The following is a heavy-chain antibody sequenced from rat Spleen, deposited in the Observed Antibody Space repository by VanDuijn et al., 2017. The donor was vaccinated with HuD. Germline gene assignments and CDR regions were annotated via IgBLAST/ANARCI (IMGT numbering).Heavy chain of an antibody. V-gene: IGHV5-29*01. CDR3: ARRSDHFDY. Sequence: EVQLVESDGGLVQPGRSLKLSCAASGFTFTNYDMAWVRQAPTKGLEWVATISHDGRITYYRDSVKGRFTISRDNAKSTLSLQMDSLRSEDTATYYCARRSDHFDYWGQGVMVTVSS. CDR2: ISHDGRIT. J-gene: IGHJ2*01. CDR1: GFTFTNYD.